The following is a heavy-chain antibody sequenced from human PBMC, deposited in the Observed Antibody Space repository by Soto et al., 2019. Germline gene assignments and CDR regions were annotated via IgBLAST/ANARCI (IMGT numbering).Heavy chain of an antibody. Sequence: EVQLVESGGGLVQPGGSLRLSCAASGFTFSSYEMNWVRQVPGKGLEWVSYISSSGSTIYYADSVKGRFTISRDNAKNSLYLQMNSLRAEDTAVYYCARVGYDVSKTGGRGTKNFDYWGQGTLVTVSS. V-gene: IGHV3-48*03. CDR1: GFTFSSYE. CDR2: ISSSGSTI. J-gene: IGHJ4*02. D-gene: IGHD5-12*01. CDR3: ARVGYDVSKTGGRGTKNFDY.